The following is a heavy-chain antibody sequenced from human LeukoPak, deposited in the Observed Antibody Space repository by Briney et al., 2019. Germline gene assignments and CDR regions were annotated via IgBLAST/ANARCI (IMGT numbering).Heavy chain of an antibody. CDR1: GFTFGSYA. D-gene: IGHD6-6*01. Sequence: PGGSLRLSCAASGFTFGSYAMHWVRQAPGKGLEWVAVISYDGSNKYYADSVKGRFTISRDNSKNTLYLQMNSLRAEDTAVYYCAGSSSSMYYFDYWGQGTLVTVSS. CDR2: ISYDGSNK. CDR3: AGSSSSMYYFDY. J-gene: IGHJ4*02. V-gene: IGHV3-30-3*01.